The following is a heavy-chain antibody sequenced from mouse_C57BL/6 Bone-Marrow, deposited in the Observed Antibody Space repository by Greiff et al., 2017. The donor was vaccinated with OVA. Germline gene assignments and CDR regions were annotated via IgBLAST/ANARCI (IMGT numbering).Heavy chain of an antibody. J-gene: IGHJ2*01. Sequence: QVQLKESGPGLVQPSQCLSITCTASGFSFTSYGVHWVRQSPGKGLEWLGVIWSGGSTDYNAAFISRLSISKDNSKSQVFFKMNSLQADDTAIYYCATSPYYSNYFDYWGQGTTLTVSS. CDR1: GFSFTSYG. CDR2: IWSGGST. D-gene: IGHD2-5*01. CDR3: ATSPYYSNYFDY. V-gene: IGHV2-2*01.